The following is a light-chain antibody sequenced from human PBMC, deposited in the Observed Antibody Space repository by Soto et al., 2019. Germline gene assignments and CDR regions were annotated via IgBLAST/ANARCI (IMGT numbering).Light chain of an antibody. CDR2: GAS. Sequence: ETVLTQSPGTLSLSPGGRATLSCRATQSVNNDYLAWYQQRPGLAPRLLIFGASGRATGIPGRFSGSGSGTDFTLTISRPEPEDFAIYYCQQYGTSPLTFGGGTKVDIK. J-gene: IGKJ4*01. V-gene: IGKV3-20*01. CDR3: QQYGTSPLT. CDR1: QSVNNDY.